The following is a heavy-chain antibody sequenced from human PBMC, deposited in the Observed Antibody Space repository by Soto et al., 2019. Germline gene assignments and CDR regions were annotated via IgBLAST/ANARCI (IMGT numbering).Heavy chain of an antibody. Sequence: QVQLQESGPGLVKPSETLSLNCTVSGGSISSFYWSWIRQSPGKGLEWIGYMYYTGSTVYNPSLKRRVALSLHPTKTQFAVRLPSVTAAATAVYYCARLSYGSGSYLHTFDYWVQGTLVTVSS. CDR1: GGSISSFY. J-gene: IGHJ4*02. D-gene: IGHD3-10*01. CDR2: MYYTGST. V-gene: IGHV4-59*01. CDR3: ARLSYGSGSYLHTFDY.